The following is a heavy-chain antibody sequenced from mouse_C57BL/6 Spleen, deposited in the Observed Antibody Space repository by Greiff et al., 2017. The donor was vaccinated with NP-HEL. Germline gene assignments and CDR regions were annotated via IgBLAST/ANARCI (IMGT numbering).Heavy chain of an antibody. Sequence: QVQLQQSGAELVRPGSSVKLSCKASGYTFTSYWMHWVKQRPIQGLEWIGNIDPSDSETHYNQKFKDKATLTVDKSSSTAYMQLSSLTSEDSAVYYCAREDGITTRNYYAMDYWGQGTSVTVSS. CDR3: AREDGITTRNYYAMDY. V-gene: IGHV1-52*01. CDR2: IDPSDSET. J-gene: IGHJ4*01. CDR1: GYTFTSYW. D-gene: IGHD2-4*01.